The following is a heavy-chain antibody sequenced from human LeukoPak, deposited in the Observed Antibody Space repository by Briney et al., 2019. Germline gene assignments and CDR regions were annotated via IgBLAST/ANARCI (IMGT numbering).Heavy chain of an antibody. CDR2: IYYSGST. CDR3: ARETWGYYDSSGYYYYFDY. CDR1: GGSISSSSYY. J-gene: IGHJ4*02. D-gene: IGHD3-22*01. Sequence: SETLSLTCTVSGGSISSSSYYWGWIRQPPGKGLEWIGSIYYSGSTYYNPSLKSRVTISVDTSKNQFSLKLSSVTAADTAVYYCARETWGYYDSSGYYYYFDYWGQGTLVTVSS. V-gene: IGHV4-39*07.